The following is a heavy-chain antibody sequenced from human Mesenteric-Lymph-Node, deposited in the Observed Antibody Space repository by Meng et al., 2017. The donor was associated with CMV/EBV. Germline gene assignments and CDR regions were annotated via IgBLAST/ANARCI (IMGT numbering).Heavy chain of an antibody. J-gene: IGHJ4*02. CDR1: SDSIRSSGYS. D-gene: IGHD3-10*01. V-gene: IGHV4-30-2*01. CDR2: IYHSGST. CDR3: ARGGFGELLSFDF. Sequence: VSSDSIRSSGYSWSWIRQPPGKGLEWIGYIYHSGSTYYNPSFKTRVIISVDRSKNQFSLKLSSVTAADTAVYYCARGGFGELLSFDFWGQGTLVTVSS.